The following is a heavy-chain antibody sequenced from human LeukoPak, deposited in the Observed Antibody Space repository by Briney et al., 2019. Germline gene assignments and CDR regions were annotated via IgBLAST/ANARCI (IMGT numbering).Heavy chain of an antibody. CDR3: ARGPGGVFDY. Sequence: GGSLRLSCAASGFTFSTFAMIWVRQPPGKGLEWVSSISGNGGRTYYADSVKGRFTISRDNSKNMLYLQMNSLRAEDTAVYYCARGPGGVFDYWGQGTLVTVSS. D-gene: IGHD3-16*01. CDR1: GFTFSTFA. V-gene: IGHV3-23*01. J-gene: IGHJ4*02. CDR2: ISGNGGRT.